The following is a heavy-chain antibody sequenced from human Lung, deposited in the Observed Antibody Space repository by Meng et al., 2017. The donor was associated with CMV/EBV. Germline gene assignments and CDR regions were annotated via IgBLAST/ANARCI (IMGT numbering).Heavy chain of an antibody. J-gene: IGHJ3*02. CDR2: IYPSDSDT. CDR3: ARQIGNAAHDAFDI. CDR1: GYSFTSYW. Sequence: GEXXKISCKGSGYSFTSYWIGWVRQMPGKGLEWMGIIYPSDSDTRYSPSFQGQVTTSADKSISTAYLQWSSLKASDTAMYYCARQIGNAAHDAFDIWGQGXMVTVSS. V-gene: IGHV5-51*01. D-gene: IGHD2-15*01.